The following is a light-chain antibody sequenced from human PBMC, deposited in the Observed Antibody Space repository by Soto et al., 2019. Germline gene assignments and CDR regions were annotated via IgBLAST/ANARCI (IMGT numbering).Light chain of an antibody. J-gene: IGKJ1*01. V-gene: IGKV3-15*01. CDR3: QQYNNWPPWT. CDR2: GAS. Sequence: EIVMTQSPSTLSVSPGGRGTISCSASQSVSSNVAWDQQKPGQAPRLLSYGASTRATGIPARFSGSGSGTEFTLTISSLQSEDFAVYYCQQYNNWPPWTFGQGTKVDI. CDR1: QSVSSN.